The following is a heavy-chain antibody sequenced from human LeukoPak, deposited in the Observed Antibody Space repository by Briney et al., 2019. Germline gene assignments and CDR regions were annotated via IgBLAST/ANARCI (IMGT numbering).Heavy chain of an antibody. CDR2: IPYDGSNK. V-gene: IGHV3-30*04. D-gene: IGHD6-13*01. CDR3: VRGAYSSSWLNFDY. Sequence: GGSLRLSCAASGFTFSSYAMNWVRQAPGKGLEWVALIPYDGSNKYYADSVKGRFTVSRDNSKNRLYSQMNSLRAEDTAVYYCVRGAYSSSWLNFDYWGQGTLVTVSS. J-gene: IGHJ4*02. CDR1: GFTFSSYA.